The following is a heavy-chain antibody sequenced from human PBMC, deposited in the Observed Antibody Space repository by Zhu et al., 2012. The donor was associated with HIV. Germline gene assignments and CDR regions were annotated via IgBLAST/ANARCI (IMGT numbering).Heavy chain of an antibody. CDR1: GGSISSYY. CDR3: ARGSHYYGSGSYYNNQYWYFDL. V-gene: IGHV4-4*09. Sequence: QVQLQESGPGLVKPSETLSLTCTVSGGSISSYYWSWIRQPPGKGLEWIGYIYTSGSTNYNPSLKSRVTISVDTSKNQFSLKLSSVTAADTAVYYCARGSHYYGSGSYYNNQYWYFDLWGLAPWSLSPQ. D-gene: IGHD3-10*01. J-gene: IGHJ2*01. CDR2: IYTSGST.